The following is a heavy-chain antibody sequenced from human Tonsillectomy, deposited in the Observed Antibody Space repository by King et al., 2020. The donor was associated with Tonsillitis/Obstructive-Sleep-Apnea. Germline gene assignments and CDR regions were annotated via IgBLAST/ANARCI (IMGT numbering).Heavy chain of an antibody. J-gene: IGHJ6*03. CDR3: ARARVVPPTIVDYCYMGV. V-gene: IGHV1-69*12. CDR1: GGTFNNYA. D-gene: IGHD2-2*01. Sequence: QLVQSGAEVKKPGSSVKVSCKASGGTFNNYASSWVRQAPGQGLEWMVGIIPLFGRTNYAQKFKGRVTITADESTSTAYMDLRSLRSEDTAVYYCARARVVPPTIVDYCYMGVWGKGTTVTVSS. CDR2: IIPLFGRT.